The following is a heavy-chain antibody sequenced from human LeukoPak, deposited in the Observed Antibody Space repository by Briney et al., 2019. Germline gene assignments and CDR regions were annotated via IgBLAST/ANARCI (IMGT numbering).Heavy chain of an antibody. J-gene: IGHJ5*02. V-gene: IGHV4-39*01. CDR1: GGSISSSSYY. CDR3: ARHPYYYDSSGYLNNWFDP. CDR2: IYYSGST. Sequence: PSETLSITXTGSGGSISSSSYYSCWIRPPPGKALEWIGSIYYSGSTYYNPSLKSRVTISVDTSKNQFSLKLSSVTAADTAVYYCARHPYYYDSSGYLNNWFDPWGQGTLVTVSS. D-gene: IGHD3-22*01.